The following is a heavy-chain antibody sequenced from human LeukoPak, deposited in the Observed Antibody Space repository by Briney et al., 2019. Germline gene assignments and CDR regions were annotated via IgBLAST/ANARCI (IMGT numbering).Heavy chain of an antibody. Sequence: GGSLRLSCAASGFTFSGSAMHWVRQASGKGLEWVGRIRSKANSYATAYAASVKGRFTISRDDSKNTAYLQMNSLKTEDTAVYYCTRSRPYYYGAYYFDYWGQGTLVTVSS. CDR3: TRSRPYYYGAYYFDY. D-gene: IGHD3-10*01. CDR1: GFTFSGSA. V-gene: IGHV3-73*01. J-gene: IGHJ4*02. CDR2: IRSKANSYAT.